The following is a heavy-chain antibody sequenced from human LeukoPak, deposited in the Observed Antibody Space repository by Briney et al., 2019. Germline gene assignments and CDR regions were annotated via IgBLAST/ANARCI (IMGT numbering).Heavy chain of an antibody. CDR2: IYTSGST. D-gene: IGHD3-22*01. J-gene: IGHJ4*02. Sequence: SETLSLTCMVSGGSIYNYYWSWIRQPAGKGLEWIGRIYTSGSTDYSPSLKSRVTMSLDTSKNQFSLNLYSVTAADTAVYFCARESKTYDGSGYYHDSWGQGTLVTVSS. V-gene: IGHV4-4*07. CDR1: GGSIYNYY. CDR3: ARESKTYDGSGYYHDS.